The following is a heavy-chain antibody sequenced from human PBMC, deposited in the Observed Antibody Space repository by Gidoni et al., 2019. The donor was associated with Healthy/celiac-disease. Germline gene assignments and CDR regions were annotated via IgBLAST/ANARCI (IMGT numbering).Heavy chain of an antibody. CDR3: ARDGGYSYGSFDY. CDR1: GYTFTGYY. CDR2: INPNSCGT. Sequence: QVQLVQSGAEVKKPGASVKVPCKDSGYTFTGYYMHWVRQAPGQVLEWMGRINPNSCGTNYAQKFQGRVTMTRDTSISTAYMELSRLRSDDTAVYYCARDGGYSYGSFDYWGQGTLVTVSS. V-gene: IGHV1-2*06. J-gene: IGHJ4*02. D-gene: IGHD5-18*01.